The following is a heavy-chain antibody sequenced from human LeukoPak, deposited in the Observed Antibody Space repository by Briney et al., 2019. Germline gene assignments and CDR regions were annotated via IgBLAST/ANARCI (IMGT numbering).Heavy chain of an antibody. CDR2: ISGSGNST. J-gene: IGHJ2*01. V-gene: IGHV3-23*01. CDR1: GFTFNNYA. CDR3: VKDNSNWYWYFDL. D-gene: IGHD1-1*01. Sequence: PGGSLRLSCAASGFTFNNYAMIRVRQAPGKGLEWVSVISGSGNSTYYADSVKGRFTISRDNSKNTLYLQMNSLRGEDTAVYHCVKDNSNWYWYFDLWGRGTLVTVSS.